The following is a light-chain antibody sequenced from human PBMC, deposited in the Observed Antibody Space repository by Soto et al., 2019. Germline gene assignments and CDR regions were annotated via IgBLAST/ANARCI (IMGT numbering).Light chain of an antibody. CDR2: RNN. Sequence: QSVLTQPPSASGTPGQRVTISCSGSSSNIGSNYVYWYQQLPGTAPKLLIYRNNQRPSGVPDRFSGSKSGTSASLAISGLRSEDEAEYYCEAWDASRSGRVVFGGGTQLTVL. CDR1: SSNIGSNY. CDR3: EAWDASRSGRVV. V-gene: IGLV1-47*01. J-gene: IGLJ2*01.